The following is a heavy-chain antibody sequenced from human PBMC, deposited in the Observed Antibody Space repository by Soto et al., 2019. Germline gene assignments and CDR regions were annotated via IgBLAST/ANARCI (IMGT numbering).Heavy chain of an antibody. Sequence: QVQLVESGGGVVQPGRSLRLSCVASGFTFSSYGMHWVRQAPGKGLEWVTVIWYDGSNKYYADSVKGRFTISRDNSENPLYLQMNSLRAEDTAVYYCARDRYSSGWYDLDYWGQGTLVTVSS. D-gene: IGHD6-19*01. CDR1: GFTFSSYG. CDR3: ARDRYSSGWYDLDY. V-gene: IGHV3-33*01. J-gene: IGHJ4*02. CDR2: IWYDGSNK.